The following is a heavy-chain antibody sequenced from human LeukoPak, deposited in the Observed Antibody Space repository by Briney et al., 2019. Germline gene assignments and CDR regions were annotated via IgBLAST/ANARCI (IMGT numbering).Heavy chain of an antibody. CDR2: ISAGGGDR. J-gene: IGHJ4*02. D-gene: IGHD6-13*01. CDR3: AKDAAGPEN. CDR1: GLTFSRYS. V-gene: IGHV3-23*01. Sequence: PGGSVRLSCEVSGLTFSRYSMSWVRQVPGKGLEWVSGISAGGGDRWYPDSVKGRFTISRDNSKNTLFLQMNSLTVEDTAIYYCAKDAAGPENWGQGTRVTVSS.